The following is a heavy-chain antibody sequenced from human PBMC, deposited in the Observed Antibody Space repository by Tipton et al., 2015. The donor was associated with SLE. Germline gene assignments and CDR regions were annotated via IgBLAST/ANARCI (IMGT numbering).Heavy chain of an antibody. CDR2: ISSSTSSYI. D-gene: IGHD5-12*01. CDR3: ARAQVAMQPLGYGMDV. V-gene: IGHV3-21*04. Sequence: GSLRLSCAASAFTFSSYSMNWVRQAPGKGLEWVSSISSSTSSYIYYADSVKGRFTISRDNAKNSLYLQMNSLRAEDTALYYCARAQVAMQPLGYGMDVWGHGTTVTVSS. J-gene: IGHJ6*02. CDR1: AFTFSSYS.